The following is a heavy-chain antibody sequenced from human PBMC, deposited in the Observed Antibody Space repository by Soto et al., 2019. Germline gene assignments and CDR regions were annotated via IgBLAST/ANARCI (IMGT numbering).Heavy chain of an antibody. CDR1: GLTFRRYA. V-gene: IGHV3-23*01. CDR3: AKDRSSSTIDAFDI. J-gene: IGHJ3*02. D-gene: IGHD2-2*01. CDR2: ISGSVGRT. Sequence: EVQLLESGGGLVQPGGSLRLSCAASGLTFRRYAMNWVRQAPGKGLECVSSISGSVGRTYYGDSVKGRFTTSRDNSKNPLYLQMNSLRAEDTAVYYCAKDRSSSTIDAFDIWGQGTMVTVSS.